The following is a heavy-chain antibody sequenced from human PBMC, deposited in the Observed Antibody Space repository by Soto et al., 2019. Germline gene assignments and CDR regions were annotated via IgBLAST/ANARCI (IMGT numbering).Heavy chain of an antibody. CDR3: ASYGYILTGYYLGY. J-gene: IGHJ4*02. CDR2: IYHSGST. V-gene: IGHV4-4*02. CDR1: GGSISSSNW. Sequence: SETLSLTCAVSGGSISSSNWWSWVRQPPGKGLEWIGEIYHSGSTNYNPSLKSRVTISVDKSKNQFSLKLSSVTAADTAVYYCASYGYILTGYYLGYWGQGTLVTVSS. D-gene: IGHD3-9*01.